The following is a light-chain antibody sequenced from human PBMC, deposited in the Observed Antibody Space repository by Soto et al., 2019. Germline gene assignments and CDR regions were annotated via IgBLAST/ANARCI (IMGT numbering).Light chain of an antibody. J-gene: IGKJ4*01. CDR1: QGIRND. CDR3: LQDYNYPLT. CDR2: AAS. Sequence: AIQMTQSPSSLSASVGDRVTITCRASQGIRNDLGWYQQKPGKAPKLLIYAASSLQSGVPSRFSGSGSDTDFTLTISSLQPEDFANYYCLQDYNYPLTFGGGIKVEIK. V-gene: IGKV1-6*01.